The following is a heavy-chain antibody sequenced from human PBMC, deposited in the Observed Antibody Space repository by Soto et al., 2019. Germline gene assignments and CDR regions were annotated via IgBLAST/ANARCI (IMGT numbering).Heavy chain of an antibody. CDR2: INHSGST. CDR3: ARGPHRSGWLDY. V-gene: IGHV4-34*01. D-gene: IGHD6-19*01. J-gene: IGHJ4*02. Sequence: SETLSLTCAVYGGSFSGYYWSWIRQPPGKGLEWIGEINHSGSTNYNPSLKSRVTISVDTSKNQFSLKLSSVTAADTAVYYCARGPHRSGWLDYWGQGTLVTVSS. CDR1: GGSFSGYY.